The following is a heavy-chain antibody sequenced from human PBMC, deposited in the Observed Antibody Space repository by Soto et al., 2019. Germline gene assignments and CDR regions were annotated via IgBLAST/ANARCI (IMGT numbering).Heavy chain of an antibody. CDR2: IYYSGST. CDR1: GGSISSYY. CDR3: ATYSGSYCFDY. J-gene: IGHJ4*02. D-gene: IGHD1-26*01. V-gene: IGHV4-59*08. Sequence: SETLSLTCTVSGGSISSYYWSWIRQPPGKGLEWIGYIYYSGSTNYNPSLKSRVTISVDTSKNQFSLKLSSVTAADTAVYYCATYSGSYCFDYRGQGTLVTVSS.